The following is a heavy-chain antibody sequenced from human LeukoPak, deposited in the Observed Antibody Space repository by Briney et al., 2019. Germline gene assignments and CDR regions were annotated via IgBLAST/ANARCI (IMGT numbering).Heavy chain of an antibody. V-gene: IGHV1-69*13. CDR2: IIPIFGTA. CDR3: ARGYGGSFYYYYGMDV. D-gene: IGHD4-23*01. J-gene: IGHJ6*02. CDR1: GGTFISYA. Sequence: ASVKVSCKASGGTFISYAISWVRQAPGQGLEWMGGIIPIFGTANYAQKFQGRVTITADESTSTAYMELSSLRSEDTAVYYCARGYGGSFYYYYGMDVWGQGTTVTVSS.